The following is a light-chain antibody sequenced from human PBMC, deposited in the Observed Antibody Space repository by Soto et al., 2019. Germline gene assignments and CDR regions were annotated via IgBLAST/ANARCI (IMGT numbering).Light chain of an antibody. Sequence: EIVLTQSPATLSLSPGERATLSCRASQNVSTFFAWYQQKPGQAPRLLIYDVSNRATGFPARFSGSGSGTDFTRTISSLEPEDSAVYYCHQRSSWPLTFGGGTKVEIK. CDR1: QNVSTF. V-gene: IGKV3-11*01. CDR2: DVS. J-gene: IGKJ4*01. CDR3: HQRSSWPLT.